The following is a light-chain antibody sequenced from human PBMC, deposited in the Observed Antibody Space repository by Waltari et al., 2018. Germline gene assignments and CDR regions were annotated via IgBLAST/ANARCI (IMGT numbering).Light chain of an antibody. Sequence: AIQMTQSPSSLFASVGDRVTIPCRASQGIRYDLAWYHQKPGKAPKILIFAASSLQSGVPSRFSGSGSGADFTLTISSLQPEDFATYFCLQDYNYPWTFGQGTKVEIK. CDR3: LQDYNYPWT. V-gene: IGKV1-6*01. CDR1: QGIRYD. J-gene: IGKJ1*01. CDR2: AAS.